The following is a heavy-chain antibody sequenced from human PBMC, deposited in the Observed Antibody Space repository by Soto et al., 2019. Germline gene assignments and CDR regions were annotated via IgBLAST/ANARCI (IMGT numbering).Heavy chain of an antibody. J-gene: IGHJ4*02. CDR3: ATINGTFDY. Sequence: QLQLQESGPGLVKPSQTLSLTCTVSGGSISSGDYYWSWIRKPPGKGLEWIGYIYYSGSTYYNPYLTSRVTISVDTSKNQFSLKLSSGTAADTGVYYCATINGTFDYWGQGTLVTVSS. V-gene: IGHV4-30-4*01. D-gene: IGHD1-1*01. CDR2: IYYSGST. CDR1: GGSISSGDYY.